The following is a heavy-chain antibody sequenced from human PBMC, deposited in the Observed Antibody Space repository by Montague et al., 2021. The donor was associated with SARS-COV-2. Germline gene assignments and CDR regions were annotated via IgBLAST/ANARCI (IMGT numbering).Heavy chain of an antibody. Sequence: SRRLSCAASGFTFSSYAMNWVRQAPGKGLEWVSVIYSGGSSTYYADSVKGRFTISRDNSKNTLYLQMNSLRAEDTAVYYCAKDVAIKYDFWSGYRYDAFDIGGQGKMVTGSS. CDR2: IYSGGSST. CDR1: GFTFSSYA. D-gene: IGHD3-3*01. J-gene: IGHJ3*02. CDR3: AKDVAIKYDFWSGYRYDAFDI. V-gene: IGHV3-23*03.